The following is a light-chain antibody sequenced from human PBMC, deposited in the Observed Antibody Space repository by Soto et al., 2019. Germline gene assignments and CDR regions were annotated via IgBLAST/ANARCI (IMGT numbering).Light chain of an antibody. V-gene: IGLV4-69*01. CDR3: HIWGTAIHV. J-gene: IGLJ1*01. Sequence: QPVLTQSPSASASLGGSVKLTCTLTRGHISYAIGWHQQQPVKGPRYLMKLNSDGRHSKGDGTPDRFSGSSSGAERYLTLARLQSEYEADYHCHIWGTAIHVFGTVPTLTVL. CDR1: RGHISYA. CDR2: LNSDGRH.